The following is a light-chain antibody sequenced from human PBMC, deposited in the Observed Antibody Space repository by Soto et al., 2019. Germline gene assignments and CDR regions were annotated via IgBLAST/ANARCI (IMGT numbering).Light chain of an antibody. CDR1: SSDVGGYNY. J-gene: IGLJ1*01. CDR2: EVS. Sequence: ALTQPPSASGSPGQSVTISCTGTSSDVGGYNYVSWYQQHPGKAPKLMIYEVSKRPSGVPDRFSGSKSGNTASLTVSGLQAEDEADYYCSSYVGTNSYVFGTGTKLTVL. V-gene: IGLV2-8*01. CDR3: SSYVGTNSYV.